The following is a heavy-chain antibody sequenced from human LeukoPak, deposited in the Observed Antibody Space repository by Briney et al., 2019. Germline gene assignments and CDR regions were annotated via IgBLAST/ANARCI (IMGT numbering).Heavy chain of an antibody. CDR3: ARSGYSSGWSNYYYYGMDV. CDR1: GFTFSSYE. D-gene: IGHD6-19*01. J-gene: IGHJ6*02. CDR2: ISSSGSTI. V-gene: IGHV3-48*03. Sequence: GGSLRLSCAASGFTFSSYEMNWVRQAPGKGLEWVSYISSSGSTICYADSVKGRFTISRDNAKNSLYLQMNSLRAEDTAVYYCARSGYSSGWSNYYYYGMDVWGQGTTVTVSS.